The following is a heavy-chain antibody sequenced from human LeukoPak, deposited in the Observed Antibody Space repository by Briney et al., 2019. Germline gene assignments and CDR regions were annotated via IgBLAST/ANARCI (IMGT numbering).Heavy chain of an antibody. Sequence: ASVTVSFTASGYTFTGYYIHWVRQAPGQGLEWMGMIYPRDGSTSYAQKFQGRVTVTRDTSTSTVHMELSGLRPEDTAVYYCARDQEGFDYWGQGTLVTVSS. CDR2: IYPRDGST. CDR1: GYTFTGYY. V-gene: IGHV1-46*01. J-gene: IGHJ4*02. CDR3: ARDQEGFDY.